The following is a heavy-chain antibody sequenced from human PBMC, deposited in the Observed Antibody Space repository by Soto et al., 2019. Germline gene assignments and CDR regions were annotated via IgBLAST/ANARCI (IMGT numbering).Heavy chain of an antibody. CDR3: ARHAVHSSDFTDY. J-gene: IGHJ4*02. CDR1: GGSISSSSYY. Sequence: SETLSLTCTVSGGSISSSSYYWAWIRLPPGKGLEWIGSIYYSGSTYYNPSLKSRVTISVDTSKNQFSLKLSSVTAADTAVYYCARHAVHSSDFTDYWGQGTLVTVSS. D-gene: IGHD6-19*01. CDR2: IYYSGST. V-gene: IGHV4-39*01.